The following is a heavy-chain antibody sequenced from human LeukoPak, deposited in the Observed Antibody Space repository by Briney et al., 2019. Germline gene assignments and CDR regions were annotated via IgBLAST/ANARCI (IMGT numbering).Heavy chain of an antibody. J-gene: IGHJ5*02. CDR1: GYSISSGYY. CDR2: IYHSGST. CDR3: ARGGGSRWWFDP. Sequence: SETLSLTCTVSGYSISSGYYWGWIRQPPGKGLEWIGSIYHSGSTYYNPSLKSRVTISVDTSKNQFSLKLSSVTAADTAVYYCARGGGSRWWFDPWGQGTLVTVSS. V-gene: IGHV4-38-2*02. D-gene: IGHD3-10*01.